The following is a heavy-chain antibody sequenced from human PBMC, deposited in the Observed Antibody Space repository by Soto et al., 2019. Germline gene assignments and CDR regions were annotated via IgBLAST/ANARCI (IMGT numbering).Heavy chain of an antibody. CDR1: GGSFSCYY. J-gene: IGHJ6*02. CDR3: ARRRYYYDSSGYYGMDV. Sequence: PSETLSLTCAVYGGSFSCYYWSWIRQPPGKGLEWIGEINHSGSTNYNPSLKSRVTISVDTSKNQFSLKVSSVTAADTAVYYCARRRYYYDSSGYYGMDVGGQGTTVTVSS. CDR2: INHSGST. V-gene: IGHV4-34*01. D-gene: IGHD3-22*01.